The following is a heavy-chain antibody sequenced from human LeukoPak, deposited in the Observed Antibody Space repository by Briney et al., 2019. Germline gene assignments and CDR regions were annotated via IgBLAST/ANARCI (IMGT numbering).Heavy chain of an antibody. D-gene: IGHD3-10*01. V-gene: IGHV3-7*01. CDR1: GFTLSGYW. CDR3: ARDRASWFDP. Sequence: GGSLRLSCAASGFTLSGYWMSWVRQAPGKGLEWVANINKEGSETFYVDSVKDRFTISKDSAKNSLYLQMNSLRAEDTAVYYCARDRASWFDPWGQGTQVTVSS. J-gene: IGHJ5*02. CDR2: INKEGSET.